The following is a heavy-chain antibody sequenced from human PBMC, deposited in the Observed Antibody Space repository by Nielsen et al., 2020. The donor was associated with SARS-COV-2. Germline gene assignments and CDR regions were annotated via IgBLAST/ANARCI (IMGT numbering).Heavy chain of an antibody. CDR1: DFTVSSNY. V-gene: IGHV3-53*01. D-gene: IGHD4-17*01. CDR3: ARDLPEYGDYAFDS. Sequence: GESLKISCAPSDFTVSSNYMSWVRQAPGKGLEWVSILYSGGSTYYADSVRGRFTISRDNSKSTLYLQMNSLRVDDTAVYYCARDLPEYGDYAFDSWGQGPLVTVSS. J-gene: IGHJ4*02. CDR2: LYSGGST.